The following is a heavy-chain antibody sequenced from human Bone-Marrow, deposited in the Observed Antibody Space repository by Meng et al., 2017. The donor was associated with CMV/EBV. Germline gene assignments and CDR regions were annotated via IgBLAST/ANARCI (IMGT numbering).Heavy chain of an antibody. Sequence: CTSYWIGLVRQMPGKGLEWMEIIYPGDSDTRYSPSFQGQVTISADKSISTAYLQWSSLKASDTAMYYCARHPFIYDCSNYDPNFDYWGQGTLVTVSS. CDR1: CTSYW. D-gene: IGHD4-11*01. CDR2: IYPGDSDT. J-gene: IGHJ4*02. V-gene: IGHV5-51*01. CDR3: ARHPFIYDCSNYDPNFDY.